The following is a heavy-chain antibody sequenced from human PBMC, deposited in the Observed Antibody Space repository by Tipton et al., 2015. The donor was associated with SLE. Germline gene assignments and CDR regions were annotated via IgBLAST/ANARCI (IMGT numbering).Heavy chain of an antibody. J-gene: IGHJ1*01. V-gene: IGHV3-66*02. CDR1: GFSVSSHY. D-gene: IGHD3-16*01. CDR2: LYTGTRT. CDR3: ARSGYSYGYVDR. Sequence: SLRLSCAASGFSVSSHYMSWVRQAPGKGLEWVSVLYTGTRTYYADSVKGRFTISRDDSKNTLSLQMDRVRVEDTAMYYCARSGYSYGYVDRWGQGALVTVSS.